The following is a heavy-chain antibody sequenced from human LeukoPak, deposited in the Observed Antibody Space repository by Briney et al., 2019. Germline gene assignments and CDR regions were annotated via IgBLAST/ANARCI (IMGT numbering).Heavy chain of an antibody. CDR2: TYYRSKWYN. J-gene: IGHJ4*02. D-gene: IGHD1-14*01. CDR1: GDTVSSSTDA. Sequence: SQTLSLTCALSGDTVSSSTDAWNWIRQSPSRGLEWLGRTYYRSKWYNDYAVSVESRITINPDTSKNQFSLLLNSVTPEDTAVYYCARGANRVFDYWGQGTLVTVSS. V-gene: IGHV6-1*01. CDR3: ARGANRVFDY.